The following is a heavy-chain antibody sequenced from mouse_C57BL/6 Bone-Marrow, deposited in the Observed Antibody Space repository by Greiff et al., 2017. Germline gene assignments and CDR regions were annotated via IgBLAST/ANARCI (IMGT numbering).Heavy chain of an antibody. CDR2: ISSGGSYT. D-gene: IGHD6-1*01. Sequence: EVKLQQSGGDLVKPGGSLKLSCAASGFTFSSYGMSWVRQTPDTRLEWVATISSGGSYTYYPDSVKGRFTISSDNDKNTLYLQMCILKSEDAAMYYCACPGFSCFAYSGQATLVTVSA. J-gene: IGHJ3*01. V-gene: IGHV5-6*01. CDR1: GFTFSSYG. CDR3: ACPGFSCFAY.